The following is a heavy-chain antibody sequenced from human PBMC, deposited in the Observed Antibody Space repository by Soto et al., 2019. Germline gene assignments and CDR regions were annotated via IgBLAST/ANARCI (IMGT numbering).Heavy chain of an antibody. CDR2: ISYDGSNK. V-gene: IGHV3-30-3*01. CDR1: GFTFSSYA. J-gene: IGHJ4*02. CDR3: ARAGPAMDY. Sequence: GGSLRLSCAASGFTFSSYAMHWVRQAPGKGLEWVAVISYDGSNKYYADSVKGRFTISRDNSKNTLYLQMNSLRAEDTAVYYCARAGPAMDYWGQGTLVTVSS.